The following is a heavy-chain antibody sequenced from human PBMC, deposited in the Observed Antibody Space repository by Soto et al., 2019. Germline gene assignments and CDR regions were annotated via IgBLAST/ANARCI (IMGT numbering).Heavy chain of an antibody. CDR2: IFYNGST. J-gene: IGHJ4*02. D-gene: IGHD4-17*01. CDR1: GGSITSGTYF. CDR3: ARDRRRGTVNFAF. V-gene: IGHV4-31*03. Sequence: QLQLQESGPRLVKSSQTLSLTCTVSGGSITSGTYFWSWIRQLPGKGLEWIGYIFYNGSTYYNPSLKSRVTISVDPSKNQFSLKISSVTAADTAVYYCARDRRRGTVNFAFWGQGALVTVSS.